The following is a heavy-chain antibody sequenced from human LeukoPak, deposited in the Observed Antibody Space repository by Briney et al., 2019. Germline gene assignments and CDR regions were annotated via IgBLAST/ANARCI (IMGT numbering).Heavy chain of an antibody. V-gene: IGHV4-38-2*02. J-gene: IGHJ6*03. CDR1: GYSISSGYY. Sequence: PSETLSLTCTVSGYSISSGYYWGWIRQPPGKGLEWIGSIYHSGSTYYNPSLKSRVTISVDTSKNQFSLKLSSVTAADTAVYYCARVAAAGAITYYYYYMDVWGKGTTVTVSS. CDR3: ARVAAAGAITYYYYYMDV. D-gene: IGHD6-13*01. CDR2: IYHSGST.